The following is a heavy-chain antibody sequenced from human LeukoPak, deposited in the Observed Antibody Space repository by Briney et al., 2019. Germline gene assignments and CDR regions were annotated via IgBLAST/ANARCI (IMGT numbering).Heavy chain of an antibody. CDR3: AREHGSGSYPDY. CDR2: ISSSSSYI. V-gene: IGHV3-21*01. Sequence: GSLRLSCAASGLTFSSYSMNWVRRPPGRGRGWSSSISSSSSYIYYADSVKGRFTISRDNAKNSLYLQMNSLRAEDTAVCYCAREHGSGSYPDYWGQGTLVTVSS. D-gene: IGHD3-10*01. CDR1: GLTFSSYS. J-gene: IGHJ4*02.